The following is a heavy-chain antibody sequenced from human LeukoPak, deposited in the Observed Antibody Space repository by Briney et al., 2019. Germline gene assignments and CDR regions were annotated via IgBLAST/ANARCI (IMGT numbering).Heavy chain of an antibody. CDR3: ARGIGAPGRYYYYMDV. J-gene: IGHJ6*03. CDR1: GYTFTGYY. V-gene: IGHV1-2*02. CDR2: INPNSGGT. Sequence: GASVKVSCKASGYTFTGYYMHWVRQAPGQGLEWMGWINPNSGGTNYAQKFQGRVTMTEDTSTDTAYMELSSLRSEDTAVYYCARGIGAPGRYYYYMDVWGKGTTVTISS. D-gene: IGHD1-26*01.